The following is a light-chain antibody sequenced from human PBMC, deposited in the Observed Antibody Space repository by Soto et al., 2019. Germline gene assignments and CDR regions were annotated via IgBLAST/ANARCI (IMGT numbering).Light chain of an antibody. CDR1: QSVSRRY. J-gene: IGKJ3*01. CDR3: QPYGSSWGFT. CDR2: GAS. V-gene: IGKV3-20*01. Sequence: EIVLTQSPGTLSLSPGERATLSCRASQSVSRRYLAWYQQKPGQAPRLLIYGASSRATGIPDRFSGSGSGTDFTLTISRLEPEDFAAYYCQPYGSSWGFTFGPGTKLDIK.